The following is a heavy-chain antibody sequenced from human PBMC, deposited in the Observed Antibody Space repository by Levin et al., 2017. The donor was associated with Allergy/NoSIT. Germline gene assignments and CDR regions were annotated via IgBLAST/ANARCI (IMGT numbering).Heavy chain of an antibody. D-gene: IGHD3-3*01. V-gene: IGHV3-48*03. Sequence: PGGSLRLSCAASGFTFSSYEMNWVRRAPGKGLEWVSYISSTGSTIYSADSVKGRFTISRDTAKNSLYLHMNSLRAEDTAVYYCARQLGNFWSGYNCFDYWGQGTLVTVSS. J-gene: IGHJ4*02. CDR1: GFTFSSYE. CDR2: ISSTGSTI. CDR3: ARQLGNFWSGYNCFDY.